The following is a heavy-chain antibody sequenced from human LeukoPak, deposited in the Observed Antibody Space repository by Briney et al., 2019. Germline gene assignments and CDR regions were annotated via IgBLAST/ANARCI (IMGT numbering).Heavy chain of an antibody. Sequence: GSLRLSCAASGFTVSSNYMNWVRQAPGKGLEWVSVIYSGGSTYYADSVKGRFTISRDNSKNTLYLQMNSLRAEDTAVYYCARELSAYSSSWYPGYMDVWGKGTTVTISS. CDR2: IYSGGST. J-gene: IGHJ6*03. V-gene: IGHV3-53*01. CDR3: ARELSAYSSSWYPGYMDV. CDR1: GFTVSSNY. D-gene: IGHD6-13*01.